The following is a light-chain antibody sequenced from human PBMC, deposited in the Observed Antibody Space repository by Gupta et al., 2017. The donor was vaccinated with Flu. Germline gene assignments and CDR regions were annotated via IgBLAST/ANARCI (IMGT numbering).Light chain of an antibody. Sequence: DIKMTQSPSSLSASVGDRVTITCRASQRISSYLNWYQQKPGKAPKLLIYAASRLKSGVPSRFSGSGSGTDFTLTISRRQPEDFAIYYCQHRNSTPVTFGQGTKLDIK. V-gene: IGKV1-39*01. CDR3: QHRNSTPVT. CDR2: AAS. J-gene: IGKJ2*01. CDR1: QRISSY.